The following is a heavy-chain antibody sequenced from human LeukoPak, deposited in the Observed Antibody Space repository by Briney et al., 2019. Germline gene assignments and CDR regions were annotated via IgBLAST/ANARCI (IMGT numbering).Heavy chain of an antibody. CDR2: MNPNSGNT. D-gene: IGHD3-10*01. CDR3: ARVLWFGELLDY. V-gene: IGHV1-8*01. Sequence: ASVKVSCKASGYTFTSYDINWVRQATGQGLEWMGWMNPNSGNTGYAQKFQGRVTMTRNTSISTAYMELSSLRSEDTAVYYRARVLWFGELLDYWGQGTLVTVSS. CDR1: GYTFTSYD. J-gene: IGHJ4*02.